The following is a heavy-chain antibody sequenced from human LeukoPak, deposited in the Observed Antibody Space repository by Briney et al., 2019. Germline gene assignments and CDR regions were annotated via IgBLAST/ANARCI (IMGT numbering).Heavy chain of an antibody. J-gene: IGHJ3*02. D-gene: IGHD1-26*01. CDR3: ARPSERDAFDI. V-gene: IGHV4-30-4*01. Sequence: SETLSLTCAVYGGSFSGYYWSWIRQPPGKGLEWIGYIYYSGSTYYNPSLKSRVTISVDTSKNQFSLKLSSVTAADAAVYYCARPSERDAFDIRGQGTMVTVSS. CDR1: GGSFSGYY. CDR2: IYYSGST.